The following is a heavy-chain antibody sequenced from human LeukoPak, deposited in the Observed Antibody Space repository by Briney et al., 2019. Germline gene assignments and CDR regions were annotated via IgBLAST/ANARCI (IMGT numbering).Heavy chain of an antibody. CDR3: ARDLATVTYYGSHFDY. D-gene: IGHD4-17*01. J-gene: IGHJ4*02. V-gene: IGHV3-30*04. CDR2: ISYDGSNE. CDR1: GFTFRSYS. Sequence: GGSLRLSCAASGFTFRSYSMHWVRQAPGKGLEWVAVISYDGSNEYYADSVKGRFTISRDNSKNTLYLQMNSLRTEDTAVYYCARDLATVTYYGSHFDYWGQGTLVTVSS.